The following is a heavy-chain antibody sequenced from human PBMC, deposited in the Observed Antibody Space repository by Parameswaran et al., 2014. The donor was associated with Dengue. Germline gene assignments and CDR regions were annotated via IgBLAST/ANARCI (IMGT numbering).Heavy chain of an antibody. V-gene: IGHV4-59*01. CDR3: ARDTVDPSPSYGMDV. CDR2: IYYSGST. Sequence: WIRQPPGKGLEWIGYIYYSGSTNYNPSLKSRVTISVDTSKNQFSLKLSSVTAADTAVYYCARDTVDPSPSYGMDVWGQGTTVTVSS. J-gene: IGHJ6*02. D-gene: IGHD5-12*01.